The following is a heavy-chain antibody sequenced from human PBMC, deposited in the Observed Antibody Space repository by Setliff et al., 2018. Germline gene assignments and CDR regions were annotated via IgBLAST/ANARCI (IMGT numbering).Heavy chain of an antibody. J-gene: IGHJ3*02. CDR3: ARLGYSDAFDI. D-gene: IGHD5-18*01. CDR1: EYTFTNYW. Sequence: GESLTISCKASEYTFTNYWIGWVRQMPGKGLEWMGVVYCGDSDTRYSPSFQGQVTMSADKSIRSAYLQWSSLKASDTAMYYCARLGYSDAFDIWGQGTMVTV. V-gene: IGHV5-51*01. CDR2: VYCGDSDT.